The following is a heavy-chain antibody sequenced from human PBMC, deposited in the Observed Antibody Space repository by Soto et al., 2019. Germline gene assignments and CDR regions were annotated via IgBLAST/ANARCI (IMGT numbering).Heavy chain of an antibody. CDR1: GFTFDDYA. CDR3: AMSNSNDLYYHFES. Sequence: EVQLVESGGGLVQPGGSLRLSCAASGFTFDDYAMHWVRQAPGKGLEWVSGINWNSDTIGYAESVKGRFTVSRDNAKGSLLLQMSSLRAEDTAVYFCAMSNSNDLYYHFESWGQGTPVTVSS. V-gene: IGHV3-9*01. D-gene: IGHD3-22*01. CDR2: INWNSDTI. J-gene: IGHJ4*02.